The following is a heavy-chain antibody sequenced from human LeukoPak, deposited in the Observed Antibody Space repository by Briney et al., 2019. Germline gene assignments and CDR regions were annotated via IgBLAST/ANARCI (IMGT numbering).Heavy chain of an antibody. J-gene: IGHJ1*01. CDR2: IYHSGST. V-gene: IGHV4-30-2*01. D-gene: IGHD3-10*01. CDR3: ARAGDSDTYYCPFQH. Sequence: SETLSLTCTVSGGSISSGGYYWRWIRQPPGKGLEWIGYIYHSGSTYYNPSLKSRVTISVDRSKNQFSLKLSSVTAADTAVYYCARAGDSDTYYCPFQHWGQGTLVTVSS. CDR1: GGSISSGGYY.